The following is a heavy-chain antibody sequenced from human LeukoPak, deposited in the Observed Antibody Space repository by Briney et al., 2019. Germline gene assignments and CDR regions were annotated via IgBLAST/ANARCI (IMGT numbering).Heavy chain of an antibody. CDR3: ARAGYCSSTSCGWFDP. Sequence: ASVKVSCKASGGTFSSYAISWVRQAPGQGLEWMGIINPSGGSTSYAQKFQGRVTMTRDTSTSTVYMELSSLRSEDTAVYYCARAGYCSSTSCGWFDPWGQGTLVTVSS. J-gene: IGHJ5*02. V-gene: IGHV1-46*01. D-gene: IGHD2-2*01. CDR1: GGTFSSYA. CDR2: INPSGGST.